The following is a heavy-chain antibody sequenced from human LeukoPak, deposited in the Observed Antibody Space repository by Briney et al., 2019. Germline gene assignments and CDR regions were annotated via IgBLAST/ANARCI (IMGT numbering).Heavy chain of an antibody. CDR1: GFTFGDYL. V-gene: IGHV3-49*03. CDR3: SRGSGWLSVY. Sequence: PGGCLRLSCTASGFTFGDYLMSWFRQAPGKGLEWIGFISGGTTEYAASVKGRFTISRDDSTSIAYLQMNSLTTEDTAVYYCSRGSGWLSVYWGQGTLVTVYS. CDR2: ISGGTT. J-gene: IGHJ4*02. D-gene: IGHD6-19*01.